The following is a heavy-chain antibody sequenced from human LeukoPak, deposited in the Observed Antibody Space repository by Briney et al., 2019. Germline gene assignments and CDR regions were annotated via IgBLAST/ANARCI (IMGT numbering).Heavy chain of an antibody. D-gene: IGHD1-26*01. CDR1: GFTFSSYA. CDR3: ARAPGSYRKNPRDYFDY. V-gene: IGHV3-30*01. J-gene: IGHJ4*02. Sequence: GRSLRLSCAASGFTFSSYAMHWVRQAPGKGLEWVAVISYDGSNKYYADSVKGRFTISRDNSKNTLYLQMNSLRAEDTAVYYCARAPGSYRKNPRDYFDYWGQGTLVTVSS. CDR2: ISYDGSNK.